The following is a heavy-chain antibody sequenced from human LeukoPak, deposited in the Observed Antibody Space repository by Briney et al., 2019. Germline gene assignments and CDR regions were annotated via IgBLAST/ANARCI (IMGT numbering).Heavy chain of an antibody. CDR2: ISGSGGST. CDR1: GFTFSSYA. CDR3: AKDPGGTWLRFFLFDP. J-gene: IGHJ5*02. D-gene: IGHD3-3*01. V-gene: IGHV3-23*01. Sequence: PGGSLRLSCAASGFTFSSYAMSWVRQAPGKGLEWVSAISGSGGSTYYADSVKGRFTISRDNSKNTLYLQMNSLRAEDTAVYYCAKDPGGTWLRFFLFDPWGQGTLVTVSS.